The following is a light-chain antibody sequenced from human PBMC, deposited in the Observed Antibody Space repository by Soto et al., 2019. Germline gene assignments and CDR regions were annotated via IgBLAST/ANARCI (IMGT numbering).Light chain of an antibody. V-gene: IGLV1-44*01. CDR2: SDS. J-gene: IGLJ2*01. CDR3: AVWDDILNRPV. CDR1: RSNIAGNA. Sequence: QLVLSQPPSASGTPGQRVTISCSGTRSNIAGNAVNWYQQLPGTAPKLLIFSDSQRPSGVPDRFSASKYGTSASLAISGLQADDEALYHCAVWDDILNRPVFGGGTKLTVL.